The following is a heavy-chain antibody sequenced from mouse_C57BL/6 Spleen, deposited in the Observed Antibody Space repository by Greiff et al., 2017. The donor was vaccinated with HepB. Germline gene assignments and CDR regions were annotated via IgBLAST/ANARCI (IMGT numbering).Heavy chain of an antibody. CDR3: ARGGYGSSHGYFDV. J-gene: IGHJ1*03. V-gene: IGHV1-64*01. D-gene: IGHD1-1*01. CDR1: GYTFTSYW. Sequence: VQLQQPGAELVKPGASVKLSCKASGYTFTSYWMHWVKQRPGQGLEWIGMIHPNSGSTNYNEKFKSKATLTVDKSSSTAYMQLSSLTSEDSAVYYCARGGYGSSHGYFDVWGTGTTVTVSS. CDR2: IHPNSGST.